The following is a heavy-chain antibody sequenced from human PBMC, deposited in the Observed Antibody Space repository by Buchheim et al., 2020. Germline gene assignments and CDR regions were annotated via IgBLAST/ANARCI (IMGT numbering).Heavy chain of an antibody. CDR2: ISGSVGTT. D-gene: IGHD2-21*01. CDR3: ARGQLWSDY. J-gene: IGHJ4*02. CDR1: GFTFSTYY. Sequence: EVQLLESGGGLVQPGGSLRLSCGASGFTFSTYYMDWVRQAPGKGLEWVSAISGSVGTTYYADSVKGRFTIARDKSKTTLYLQMNSLRAEDTAVYYCARGQLWSDYWGQGTL. V-gene: IGHV3-23*01.